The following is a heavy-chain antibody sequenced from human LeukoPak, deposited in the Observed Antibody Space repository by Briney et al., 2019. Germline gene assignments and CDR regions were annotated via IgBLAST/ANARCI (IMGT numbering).Heavy chain of an antibody. Sequence: ASVNVSCKASGYTFTSYGISWVRQAPGQGLEWMGWISAYNGNTNYAQELQGRVTMTTDTSTSTAYMELRSLRSDDTAVYYCARALSTFDWFDPWGQGTLVTVSS. CDR3: ARALSTFDWFDP. V-gene: IGHV1-18*01. CDR2: ISAYNGNT. D-gene: IGHD3-16*01. CDR1: GYTFTSYG. J-gene: IGHJ5*02.